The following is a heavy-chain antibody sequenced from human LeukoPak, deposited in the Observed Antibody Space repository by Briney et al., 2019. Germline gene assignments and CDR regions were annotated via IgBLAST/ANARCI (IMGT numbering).Heavy chain of an antibody. CDR2: ISWNSGDI. Sequence: PGRSLRLSCVASGLTFDDYAMHWVRQAPGKGLEWVSGISWNSGDIDYADSVRGRFTISRDNAKNSLYLQMNSLRPEDTALYYCAKDRLYASSARPAFDMWGQGTMVTASS. D-gene: IGHD6-19*01. J-gene: IGHJ3*02. CDR1: GLTFDDYA. V-gene: IGHV3-9*01. CDR3: AKDRLYASSARPAFDM.